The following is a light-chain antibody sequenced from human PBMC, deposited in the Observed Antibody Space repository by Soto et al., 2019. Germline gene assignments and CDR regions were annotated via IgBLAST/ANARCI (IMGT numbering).Light chain of an antibody. CDR1: TSNIGNNY. CDR3: ATWDSSLRAYV. CDR2: DYN. Sequence: QSVLTQPPSVSAAPGQKVTISCSGSTSNIGNNYVSWYQHLPGAAPKLLIYDYNRRPSWIPDRFSGSRSGTSATLGITGLQTGDEADYYCATWDSSLRAYVFGTGTKLTVL. J-gene: IGLJ1*01. V-gene: IGLV1-51*01.